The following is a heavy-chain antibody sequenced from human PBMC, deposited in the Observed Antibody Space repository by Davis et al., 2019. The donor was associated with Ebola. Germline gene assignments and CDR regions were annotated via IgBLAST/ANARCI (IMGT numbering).Heavy chain of an antibody. CDR3: ARGWGGYAY. Sequence: PSETLSLTCTVSGGSISSSSYYWSWIRQPPGKGLEWIGEINHSGSTNYNPSLKRRVTISVNTSKNQFSLKLSSVTAADTAVYYCARGWGGYAYWGQGTLVTVSS. CDR1: GGSISSSSYY. J-gene: IGHJ4*02. V-gene: IGHV4-39*07. D-gene: IGHD2-2*01. CDR2: INHSGST.